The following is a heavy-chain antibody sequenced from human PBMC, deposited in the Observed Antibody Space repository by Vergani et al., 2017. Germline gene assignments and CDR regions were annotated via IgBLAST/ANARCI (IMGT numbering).Heavy chain of an antibody. CDR2: IIPIFGTT. Sequence: QGQLAQSGAEVKKPGSSVKVSCKASGGTFSSNSISWVRQAPGQGLEWMGRIIPIFGTTSYAQKFQGRVTITADDSTSTAYMALSNLRSEDTAVYYCARGSSGYDRNFLSWGQGTLVIVSS. CDR1: GGTFSSNS. J-gene: IGHJ4*02. V-gene: IGHV1-69*13. D-gene: IGHD5-12*01. CDR3: ARGSSGYDRNFLS.